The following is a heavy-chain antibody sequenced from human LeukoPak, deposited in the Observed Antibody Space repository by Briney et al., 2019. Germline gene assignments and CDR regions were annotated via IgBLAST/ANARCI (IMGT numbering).Heavy chain of an antibody. J-gene: IGHJ4*02. CDR2: IYIGGTT. CDR3: ASPSVDTAMASWDY. D-gene: IGHD5-18*01. Sequence: GGSLRLSCAASGFTVSSNYMSWVRQAPGKGLEWVPVIYIGGTTYYADSVKGRFTISRDNSKNTLYLQMNSLRAEDTAVYYCASPSVDTAMASWDYWGQGTLVTVSS. V-gene: IGHV3-53*01. CDR1: GFTVSSNY.